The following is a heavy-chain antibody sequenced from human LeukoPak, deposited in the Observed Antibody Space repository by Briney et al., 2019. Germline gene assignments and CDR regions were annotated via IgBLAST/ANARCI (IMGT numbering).Heavy chain of an antibody. CDR3: SSGRDIAVAGPGGYFDY. V-gene: IGHV3-11*01. Sequence: GGSLRLSCAASGFSFSDYHMNWIRQAPGKGLEWISYMSSGGGNIYFADSVKGRFTLSRDNAKHSLDLQMNSLTAEDTAVYYCSSGRDIAVAGPGGYFDYWGQGTLVTVSS. CDR1: GFSFSDYH. J-gene: IGHJ4*02. D-gene: IGHD6-19*01. CDR2: MSSGGGNI.